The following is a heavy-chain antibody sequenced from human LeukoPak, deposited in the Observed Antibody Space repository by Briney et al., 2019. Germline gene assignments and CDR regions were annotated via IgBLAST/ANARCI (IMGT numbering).Heavy chain of an antibody. CDR3: ARGHYYDSSGYYYVLYYFDY. CDR2: INHSGGT. V-gene: IGHV4-34*01. Sequence: SETLSLTCAVHGGSFSGYYWSWIRQPPGKGLEWIGEINHSGGTNYNPSLKSRVTISVDASKNQFSLKLSSVTAADTAVYYCARGHYYDSSGYYYVLYYFDYWGQGTLVTVSS. D-gene: IGHD3-22*01. CDR1: GGSFSGYY. J-gene: IGHJ4*02.